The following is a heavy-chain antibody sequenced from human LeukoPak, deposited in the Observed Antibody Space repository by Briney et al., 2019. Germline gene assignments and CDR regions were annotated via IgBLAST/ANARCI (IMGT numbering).Heavy chain of an antibody. V-gene: IGHV4-39*07. Sequence: SETLSLTCPLSSGSITSTGSFWGWIRQPPGKGLEWIGSIYSGGITYYNPSLKSRVTISEDTSKNQFSLKMTSMTAADTAIYYCWLEKVVAAYFDSWGQGTLVTVSS. CDR3: WLEKVVAAYFDS. D-gene: IGHD2-15*01. CDR2: IYSGGIT. CDR1: SGSITSTGSF. J-gene: IGHJ4*02.